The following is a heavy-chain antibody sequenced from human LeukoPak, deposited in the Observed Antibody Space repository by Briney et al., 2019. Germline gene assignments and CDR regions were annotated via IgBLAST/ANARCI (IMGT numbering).Heavy chain of an antibody. V-gene: IGHV3-30*04. CDR3: ARATTRSLRYYASGSPPAF. Sequence: PGGSLRLSCAASGFTFSGYAMHWVRQAPGKGLEWVAVISYDGKNKYYADPVQGRFTISRDNSKNTLYLQMNSLRSDDTAVFYCARATTRSLRYYASGSPPAFWGQGTLVTVS. CDR1: GFTFSGYA. J-gene: IGHJ4*02. D-gene: IGHD3-16*01. CDR2: ISYDGKNK.